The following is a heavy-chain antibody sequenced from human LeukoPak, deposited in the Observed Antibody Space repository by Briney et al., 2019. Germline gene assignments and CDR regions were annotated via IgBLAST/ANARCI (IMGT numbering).Heavy chain of an antibody. Sequence: ASVKVSCKASGYTFTSYYMHWVRQAPGQGLEWMGIINPSGGRTSYAQKFQGRVTMTRDTSTSTVYMELSSLRSEDTAVYYCARAGLYYCSGGSCYSDNWFDPWGQGTLVTVSS. CDR3: ARAGLYYCSGGSCYSDNWFDP. CDR2: INPSGGRT. J-gene: IGHJ5*02. D-gene: IGHD2-15*01. V-gene: IGHV1-46*03. CDR1: GYTFTSYY.